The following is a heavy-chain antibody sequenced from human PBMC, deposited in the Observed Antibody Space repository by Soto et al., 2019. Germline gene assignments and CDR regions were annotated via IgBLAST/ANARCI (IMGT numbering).Heavy chain of an antibody. D-gene: IGHD3-10*01. CDR3: AREFGYYFDY. CDR1: GGSISSGGYS. Sequence: SETLSLTCAVSGGSISSGGYSWSWIRQPPGKGLEWIGYIYHGGNSYYNPSLKSRVNISIDSSQNQFSLQLSSVTAADTAVYYCAREFGYYFDYWGQGTLVTVSS. J-gene: IGHJ4*02. CDR2: IYHGGNS. V-gene: IGHV4-30-2*01.